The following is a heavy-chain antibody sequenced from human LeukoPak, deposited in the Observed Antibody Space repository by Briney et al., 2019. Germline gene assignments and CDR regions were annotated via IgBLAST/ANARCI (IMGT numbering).Heavy chain of an antibody. CDR2: ISSSSSYI. CDR1: GFTFSSYS. J-gene: IGHJ4*02. D-gene: IGHD3-9*01. V-gene: IGHV3-21*01. Sequence: GGSLRLSCAASGFTFSSYSMNWVRQAPGKGLEWVSSISSSSSYIYYADSVKGRFTISRDNSKNTLYLQMNSLRAEDTAVYYCARGLRYFDAGGGYWGQGTLVTVSS. CDR3: ARGLRYFDAGGGY.